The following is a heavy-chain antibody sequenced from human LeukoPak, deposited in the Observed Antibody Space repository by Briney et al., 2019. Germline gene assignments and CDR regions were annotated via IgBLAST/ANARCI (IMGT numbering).Heavy chain of an antibody. V-gene: IGHV4-4*02. CDR3: ARSFGAGSSWRGLYYFDY. J-gene: IGHJ4*02. D-gene: IGHD6-13*01. CDR2: IYYSGST. Sequence: PSETLSLTCAVSGGSISSSNWWSWVRQPPGKGLEWIGSIYYSGSTYYNPSLKSRVTISVDTSKNQFSLKLSSVTAADTAVYYCARSFGAGSSWRGLYYFDYWGQGTLVTVSS. CDR1: GGSISSSNW.